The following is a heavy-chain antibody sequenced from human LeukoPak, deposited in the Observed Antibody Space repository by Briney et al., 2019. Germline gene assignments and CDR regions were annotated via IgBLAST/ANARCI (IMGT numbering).Heavy chain of an antibody. J-gene: IGHJ3*02. V-gene: IGHV3-21*01. CDR1: GFTFSTYS. CDR2: ISITSSYI. Sequence: GGSLRLSCAASGFTFSTYSMNWVRQAPGKGLEWVSTISITSSYIYYADSVKGRFTISRDNAKNSLYLQMNSLRAEDTAVYYCARDRGQQLSDAFDIWGQGTMVTVSS. CDR3: ARDRGQQLSDAFDI. D-gene: IGHD6-13*01.